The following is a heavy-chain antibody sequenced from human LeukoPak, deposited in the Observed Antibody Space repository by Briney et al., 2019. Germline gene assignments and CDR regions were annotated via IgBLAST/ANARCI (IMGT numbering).Heavy chain of an antibody. CDR1: GGSISSSSYY. D-gene: IGHD2-15*01. V-gene: IGHV4-39*07. J-gene: IGHJ3*02. CDR2: IYYSGST. CDR3: AREPVSSGGRDAFDI. Sequence: SETLSLTCTVSGGSISSSSYYWGWIRQPPGKGLEWIGSIYYSGSTYYNPSLKSRVTISVDTSKNQFSLKLSSVTAADTAVYYCAREPVSSGGRDAFDIWGQGTMVTVSS.